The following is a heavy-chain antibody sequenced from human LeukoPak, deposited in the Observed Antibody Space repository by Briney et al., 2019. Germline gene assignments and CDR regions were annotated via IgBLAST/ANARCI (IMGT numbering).Heavy chain of an antibody. CDR1: EFTFASYW. CDR3: ARLDGSGSFYLTHDY. CDR2: ISYDGSNK. V-gene: IGHV3-30*03. Sequence: PGGSLRLSCAASEFTFASYWMSWVRQAPGKGLEWVAVISYDGSNKYYVDSVKGRFTISRDNSKNTLFLQMNSLRAEDTAVYYCARLDGSGSFYLTHDYWGQGTLVTVSS. D-gene: IGHD3-10*01. J-gene: IGHJ4*02.